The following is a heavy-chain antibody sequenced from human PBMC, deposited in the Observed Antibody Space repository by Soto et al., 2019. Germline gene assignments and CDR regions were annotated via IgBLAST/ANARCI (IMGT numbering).Heavy chain of an antibody. V-gene: IGHV3-23*01. CDR1: GFSFSTYA. J-gene: IGHJ4*02. CDR2: ITGSGGST. CDR3: LTTLLWRSGSDY. Sequence: ESVGGLVQPGGSLRLSCAASGFSFSTYAMSWVRQAPGKGLEWVSAITGSGGSTYYADSVKGRFTISRDNSKNTLYLQMNSLRAEDTAVYYCLTTLLWRSGSDYWGQGTLVTVSS. D-gene: IGHD3-10*01.